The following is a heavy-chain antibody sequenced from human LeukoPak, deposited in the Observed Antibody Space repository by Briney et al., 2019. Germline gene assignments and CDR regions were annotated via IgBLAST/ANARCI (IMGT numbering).Heavy chain of an antibody. V-gene: IGHV4-4*09. Sequence: SETLSLTCTVSGGSISSHYWSWIRQPPGRGLEWIGYIYTSGSTNYNPSLKSRVTISVDTSKNQFSLKLSSVTAADTAVYYCARRIAAAGTWWFDPWGQGTLVTVSS. CDR2: IYTSGST. J-gene: IGHJ5*02. CDR1: GGSISSHY. D-gene: IGHD6-13*01. CDR3: ARRIAAAGTWWFDP.